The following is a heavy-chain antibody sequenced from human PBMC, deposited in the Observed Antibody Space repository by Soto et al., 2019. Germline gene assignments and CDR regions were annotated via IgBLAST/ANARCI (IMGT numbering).Heavy chain of an antibody. D-gene: IGHD2-15*01. V-gene: IGHV3-23*01. J-gene: IGHJ4*02. CDR2: ISGSGGST. CDR3: AKEVAVVPAFAGHIAY. CDR1: GFTFSSYA. Sequence: GGSLRLSCAASGFTFSSYAMSWVRQAPGKGLEWVSAISGSGGSTYYADSVKGRFTISRDNSKNTLYLQMNSLRAEDTAVYYCAKEVAVVPAFAGHIAYWVQGTLVTVSS.